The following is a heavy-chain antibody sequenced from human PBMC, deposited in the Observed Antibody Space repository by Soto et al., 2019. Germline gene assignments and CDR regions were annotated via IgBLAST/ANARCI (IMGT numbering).Heavy chain of an antibody. CDR1: GYSFTSYW. V-gene: IGHV5-10-1*01. CDR2: IDPSDSYT. J-gene: IGHJ4*02. D-gene: IGHD2-21*02. Sequence: GESLKLSCKGSGYSFTSYWISWVRQMPGKGLEWMGRIDPSDSYTNYSPSFQGHVTISADKSISTAYLQWSSLKASDAAMYYCARQPVVLAYCGGDCHEYYVDYWGQGTLVTVSS. CDR3: ARQPVVLAYCGGDCHEYYVDY.